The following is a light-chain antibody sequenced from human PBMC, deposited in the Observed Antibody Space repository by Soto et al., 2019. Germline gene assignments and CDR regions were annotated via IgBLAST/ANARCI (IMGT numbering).Light chain of an antibody. V-gene: IGLV6-57*02. CDR1: SGSIASNY. CDR3: QSYDSSNVV. J-gene: IGLJ2*01. CDR2: EDN. Sequence: NFMLTQPHSVSESAGKTVTISCTGSSGSIASNYVQWYQQRPGSAPTTVIYEDNQRPSGVPDRFSGSIDSSSNSASLTISGLKTEDEADYSCQSYDSSNVVFGGGTKLTVL.